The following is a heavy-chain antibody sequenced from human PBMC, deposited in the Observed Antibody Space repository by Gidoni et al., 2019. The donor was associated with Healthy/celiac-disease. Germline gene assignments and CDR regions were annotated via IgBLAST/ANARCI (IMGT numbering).Heavy chain of an antibody. CDR3: AREPRLDPGSREGYAFDI. J-gene: IGHJ3*02. V-gene: IGHV4-31*03. CDR1: GGSTISAGYY. D-gene: IGHD2-2*03. Sequence: QVQLQESGPGLVKPSQTLSLPSTVSGGSTISAGYYWSWIRQHPGKGLEWIGYIYYSGRTYYKPSLQIRVTISVETSKNQFCLKLSYVAAADTAVYYCAREPRLDPGSREGYAFDIWGQGTRVTV. CDR2: IYYSGRT.